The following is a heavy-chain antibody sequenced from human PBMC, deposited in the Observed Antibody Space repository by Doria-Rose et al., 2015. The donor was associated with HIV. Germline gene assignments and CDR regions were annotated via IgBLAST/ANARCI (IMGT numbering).Heavy chain of an antibody. J-gene: IGHJ4*02. D-gene: IGHD6-13*01. Sequence: PTETLTLTCTVSGVSLSSPGMGVSWIRQPPGKALEWLANIFSDDERSYKTSLKSRLTISRGTSKSQVVLTMTDRDPVDTDTYYCARIKSSRWYHKYYFDFWGQGTLVIVSA. CDR3: ARIKSSRWYHKYYFDF. CDR2: IFSDDER. CDR1: GVSLSSPGMG. V-gene: IGHV2-26*01.